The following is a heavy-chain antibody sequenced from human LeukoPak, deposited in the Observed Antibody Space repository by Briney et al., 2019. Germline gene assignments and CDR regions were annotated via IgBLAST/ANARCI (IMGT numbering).Heavy chain of an antibody. J-gene: IGHJ5*02. Sequence: PSETLSLTCTVSGGSISSYYWSWIRQPPGKGLEWIGYIYYSGSTNYNPSLKRRVTISVDTSKNQFSLKLSSVTAADTAVDYWAIVGFSIAVAGSWFDPWGQGTLVTVSS. V-gene: IGHV4-59*01. CDR3: AIVGFSIAVAGSWFDP. CDR2: IYYSGST. D-gene: IGHD6-19*01. CDR1: GGSISSYY.